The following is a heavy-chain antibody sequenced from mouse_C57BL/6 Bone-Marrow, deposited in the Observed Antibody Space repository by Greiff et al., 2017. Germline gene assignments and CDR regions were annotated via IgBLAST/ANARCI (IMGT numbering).Heavy chain of an antibody. CDR2: ISYDGSN. CDR1: GYSITSGYY. J-gene: IGHJ1*03. Sequence: EVKVEESGPGLVKPSQSLSLTCSVTGYSITSGYYWNWIRQFPGNKLEWMGYISYDGSNNYNPSLKNRISITRDTSKNQFFLKLNSVTTEDTATYYCARGSYYGSSPYWYFDVWGTGTTVTVSS. D-gene: IGHD1-1*01. CDR3: ARGSYYGSSPYWYFDV. V-gene: IGHV3-6*01.